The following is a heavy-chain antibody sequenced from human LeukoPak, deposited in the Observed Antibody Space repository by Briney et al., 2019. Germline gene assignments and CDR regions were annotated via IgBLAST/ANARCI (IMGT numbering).Heavy chain of an antibody. D-gene: IGHD5-12*01. V-gene: IGHV4-34*01. CDR1: GGSFSGYY. CDR3: ARSPGGWPRFWSNP. Sequence: SETLSLTCAVYGGSFSGYYWSWIRQPPGKGLEWIGEINHSGSTNYNPSLKSRVTISVDTSKNQFSLKLSSVTAADTAVYYCARSPGGWPRFWSNPWGQGTLVTVSS. CDR2: INHSGST. J-gene: IGHJ5*02.